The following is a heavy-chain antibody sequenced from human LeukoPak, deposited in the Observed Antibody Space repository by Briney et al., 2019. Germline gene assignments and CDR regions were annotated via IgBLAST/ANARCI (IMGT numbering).Heavy chain of an antibody. CDR1: GFTFSNAW. V-gene: IGHV3-15*01. J-gene: IGHJ4*02. CDR3: TTDAYITIFGVVINYYFDY. D-gene: IGHD3-3*01. CDR2: IKSKTDGGTT. Sequence: GGSLRLSCAASGFTFSNAWMSWVRQAPGKGLEWVGRIKSKTDGGTTDYAAPVKGRFTISRDDSKNTLYLQMNSLKTEDTAVYYCTTDAYITIFGVVINYYFDYWGQGTLVTVSS.